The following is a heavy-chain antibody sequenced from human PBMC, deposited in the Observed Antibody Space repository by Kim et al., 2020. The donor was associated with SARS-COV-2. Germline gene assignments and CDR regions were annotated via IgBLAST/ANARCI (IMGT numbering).Heavy chain of an antibody. CDR1: GFTFSSYG. J-gene: IGHJ4*02. Sequence: GGSLRLSCAASGFTFSSYGMHWVRQAPGKGLEWVAVISYDGSNKYYADSVKGRFTISRDNSKNTLYLQMNSLRAEDTAVYYCAKVPGQQLVRGDYWGQGTLVTVSS. CDR3: AKVPGQQLVRGDY. V-gene: IGHV3-30*18. CDR2: ISYDGSNK. D-gene: IGHD6-13*01.